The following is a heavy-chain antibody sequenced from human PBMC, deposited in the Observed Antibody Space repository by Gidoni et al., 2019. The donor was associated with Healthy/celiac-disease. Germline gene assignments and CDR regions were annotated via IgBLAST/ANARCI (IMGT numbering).Heavy chain of an antibody. Sequence: LEWVSVIYSGGSTYYADSVKGRFTISRDNSKNTLYLQMNSLRAEDTAVYDCARGPYCSSTSCYYYYYYMDVWGKGTTVTVSS. D-gene: IGHD2-2*01. V-gene: IGHV3-66*01. CDR3: ARGPYCSSTSCYYYYYYMDV. CDR2: IYSGGST. J-gene: IGHJ6*03.